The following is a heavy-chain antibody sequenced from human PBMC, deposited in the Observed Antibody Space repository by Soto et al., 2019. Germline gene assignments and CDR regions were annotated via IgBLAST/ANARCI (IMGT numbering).Heavy chain of an antibody. V-gene: IGHV4-4*02. J-gene: IGHJ5*02. D-gene: IGHD2-2*01. CDR3: AREGYCISTSCWFDP. CDR1: GGSISSSNW. Sequence: QVQLQESGPGLVKHSGTLSLTCAVSGGSISSSNWWSWVRQPPGKGLEWIGEIYHSGSTNYNPSLKSRVTISVDKSKNQFSLKLSSVTAADTAVYYCAREGYCISTSCWFDPWGQGTLVTVSS. CDR2: IYHSGST.